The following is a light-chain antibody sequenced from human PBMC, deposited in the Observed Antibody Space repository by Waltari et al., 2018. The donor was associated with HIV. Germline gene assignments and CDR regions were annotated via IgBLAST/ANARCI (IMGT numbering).Light chain of an antibody. Sequence: DIQMTQSPSSVSASVGDRVSITCRASQDVSSWLAWYLQKPGNPPKLLIYAASTLQSGVPSRFSGSASGTEFTLTISSLQPEDVASYYCQQLKSFPRTFGGGTRVEIK. CDR2: AAS. CDR1: QDVSSW. CDR3: QQLKSFPRT. J-gene: IGKJ4*01. V-gene: IGKV1-12*01.